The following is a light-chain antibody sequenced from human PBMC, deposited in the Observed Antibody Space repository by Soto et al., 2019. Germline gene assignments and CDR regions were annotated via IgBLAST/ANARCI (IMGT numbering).Light chain of an antibody. CDR2: GAS. Sequence: IVMTQSPATLSVSPGEGATLSCRASHTISNNLAWYHQKPGQAPRLLIYGASTRAAGLPARFSGSGSDTEFTLTISSLQSEDVAVYYCEQYDKWPITFGQGTRLEI. V-gene: IGKV3-15*01. CDR1: HTISNN. J-gene: IGKJ5*01. CDR3: EQYDKWPIT.